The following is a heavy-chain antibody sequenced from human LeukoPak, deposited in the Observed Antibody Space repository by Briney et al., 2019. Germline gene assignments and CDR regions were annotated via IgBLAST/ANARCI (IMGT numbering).Heavy chain of an antibody. CDR1: GFTFSSYN. V-gene: IGHV3-21*01. CDR3: ARRSYCGGDCYGSDAFDI. CDR2: ISSSSTYL. D-gene: IGHD2-21*02. Sequence: GGSPRLSCAASGFTFSSYNMNWVRQAPGKGLEWVSSISSSSTYLDYADSLKGRFTISRDNAKNSLYLQMNSLRAEDTAVYYCARRSYCGGDCYGSDAFDIWGQGTMVTVSS. J-gene: IGHJ3*02.